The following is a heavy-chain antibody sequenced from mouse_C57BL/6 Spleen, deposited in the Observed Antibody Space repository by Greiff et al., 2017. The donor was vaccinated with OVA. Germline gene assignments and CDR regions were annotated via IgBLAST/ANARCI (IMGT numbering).Heavy chain of an antibody. D-gene: IGHD2-13*01. Sequence: QVQLQQPGTELVKPGASVKLSCKASGYTFTSYWMHWVKQRPGQGLEWIGKINPSNGGTNYNEQFKSKATLTVDKSSSTAYMQLSSLTSEDSAVYYCARSNYGETRFAYWGQGTLVTVSA. J-gene: IGHJ3*01. CDR2: INPSNGGT. CDR1: GYTFTSYW. CDR3: ARSNYGETRFAY. V-gene: IGHV1-53*01.